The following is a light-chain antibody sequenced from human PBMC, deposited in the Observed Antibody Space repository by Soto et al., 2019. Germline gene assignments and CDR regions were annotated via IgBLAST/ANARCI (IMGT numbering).Light chain of an antibody. CDR1: QSVRNY. J-gene: IGKJ1*01. V-gene: IGKV3-11*01. CDR2: DSS. Sequence: EIVLTQSPATLSLSPGETATLSCRASQSVRNYLAWYQQKPGQAPRLLIYDSSNRAAGIPATFSGTGSETDFTLTISSLEPEDFAIYYCQKRSKMPLPFGHGTKVDLK. CDR3: QKRSKMPLP.